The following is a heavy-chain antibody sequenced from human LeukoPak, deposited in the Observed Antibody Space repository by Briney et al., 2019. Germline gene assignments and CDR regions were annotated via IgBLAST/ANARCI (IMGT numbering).Heavy chain of an antibody. J-gene: IGHJ3*02. V-gene: IGHV3-48*04. CDR1: GFTFSTYS. CDR3: ARDFLGYGSSVSSYAFDI. CDR2: ISGSGSTI. D-gene: IGHD3-22*01. Sequence: GGSLRLSCAASGFTFSTYSINWVRQAPGKGLEWVSYISGSGSTIYYADSVKGRFTISRDNAKNSLYLQMNSLRAEDTAVYYCARDFLGYGSSVSSYAFDIWGQGTMVTVSS.